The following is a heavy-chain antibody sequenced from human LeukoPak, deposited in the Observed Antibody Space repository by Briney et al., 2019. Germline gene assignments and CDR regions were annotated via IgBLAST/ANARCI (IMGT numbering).Heavy chain of an antibody. V-gene: IGHV1-69*13. CDR3: ARENLDYYGSGSTVDY. CDR2: IIPIFGTA. Sequence: SVKVSCKASGGTFSSYAISWVRQAPGQGLEWMGGIIPIFGTANYAQKFQGRVTITADESTSTAYMELSSLRSEDTAVYYCARENLDYYGSGSTVDYWGQGTLVTVSS. CDR1: GGTFSSYA. J-gene: IGHJ4*02. D-gene: IGHD3-10*01.